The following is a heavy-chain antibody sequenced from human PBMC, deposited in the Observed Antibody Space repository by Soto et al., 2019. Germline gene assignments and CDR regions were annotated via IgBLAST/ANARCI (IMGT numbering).Heavy chain of an antibody. D-gene: IGHD3-22*01. V-gene: IGHV4-31*03. J-gene: IGHJ4*02. CDR1: GGSISSGGYY. Sequence: SETLSLTCTVSGGSISSGGYYCSWIRQHPGKGLEWVGHIYHSGTTYYNPSLKSRVTISVDTSKNQISLKLTSVSAADTAVYYCATEYYDSRGYYYIDSWGQGTLVTVS. CDR3: ATEYYDSRGYYYIDS. CDR2: IYHSGTT.